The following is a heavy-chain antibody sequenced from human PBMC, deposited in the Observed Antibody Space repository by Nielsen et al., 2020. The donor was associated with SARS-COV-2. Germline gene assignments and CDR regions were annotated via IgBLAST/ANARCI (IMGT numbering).Heavy chain of an antibody. J-gene: IGHJ5*02. CDR1: GYTFTSYY. V-gene: IGHV1-46*01. Sequence: ASVKVSCKASGYTFTSYYMHWVRQAPGQGLEWMGITNPSGGSTSYAQKFQGRVTMTRDTSTSTVYMELSSLRSEDTAVYYCARVAIMSSRQLDWFDPWGQGTLVTVSS. CDR3: ARVAIMSSRQLDWFDP. D-gene: IGHD6-13*01. CDR2: TNPSGGST.